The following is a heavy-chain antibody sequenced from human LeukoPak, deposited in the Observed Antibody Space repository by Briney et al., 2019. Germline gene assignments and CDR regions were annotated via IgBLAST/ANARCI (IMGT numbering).Heavy chain of an antibody. V-gene: IGHV4-31*03. D-gene: IGHD6-13*01. Sequence: PSQTLSLTCTVSGGSINSGGYYWSWIRQHPGKGLEWIGYIYYSGSTYYNPSLKSRVTISVDTSKRQFSLKLNSVTAADMAVYYCARWSSLAAAKAFDYWGQGTLVTVSS. J-gene: IGHJ4*02. CDR3: ARWSSLAAAKAFDY. CDR1: GGSINSGGYY. CDR2: IYYSGST.